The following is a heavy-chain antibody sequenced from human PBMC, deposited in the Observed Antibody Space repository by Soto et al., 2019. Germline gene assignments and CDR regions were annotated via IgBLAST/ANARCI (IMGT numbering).Heavy chain of an antibody. CDR2: IYYSGST. J-gene: IGHJ4*02. CDR3: ASSYGDYVSY. CDR1: GGSISSSSYY. Sequence: QLQLQESGPGLVKPSETLSLTCTVSGGSISSSSYYWGWIRQPSGKGLEWIGSIYYSGSTYYNPSLKSRVXLXXDTSKNQFALKLSSVTAADTAVYYCASSYGDYVSYWGQGTLVTVSS. V-gene: IGHV4-39*01. D-gene: IGHD4-17*01.